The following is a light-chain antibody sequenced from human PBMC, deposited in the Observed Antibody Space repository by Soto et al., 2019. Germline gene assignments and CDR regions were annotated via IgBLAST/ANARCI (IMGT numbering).Light chain of an antibody. Sequence: QSVLTQPASVSGSPGQSITISCTGTSTDNGDYNWVSWYQQHPGRAPKLSLYEVTNQPSGVSDRFSGFKPGYTASLTNSGVETHDEADYFCSSYRRPTTLVFGPRTKGTVL. CDR2: EVT. CDR1: STDNGDYNW. CDR3: SSYRRPTTLV. V-gene: IGLV2-14*03. J-gene: IGLJ1*01.